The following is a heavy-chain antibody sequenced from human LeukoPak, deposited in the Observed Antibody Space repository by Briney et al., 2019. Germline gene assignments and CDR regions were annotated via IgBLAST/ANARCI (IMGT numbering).Heavy chain of an antibody. CDR2: IYYTGST. CDR3: ARYEEFSTGYSASSSRHYFDH. CDR1: GGSINSYY. D-gene: IGHD3/OR15-3a*01. J-gene: IGHJ4*02. V-gene: IGHV4-59*01. Sequence: SETLSLTCTVSGGSINSYYWSWIRQPPGKGLECIGHIYYTGSTYYKPSLESRVTISVDTAKNQTSLKLSSVTAADTAVYYCARYEEFSTGYSASSSRHYFDHWGQGTLVTVSS.